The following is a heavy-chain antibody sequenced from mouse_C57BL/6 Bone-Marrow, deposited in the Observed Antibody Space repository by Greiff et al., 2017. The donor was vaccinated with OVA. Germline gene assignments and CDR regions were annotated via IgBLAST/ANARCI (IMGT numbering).Heavy chain of an antibody. CDR1: GYTFTSYG. J-gene: IGHJ4*01. CDR3: ARFTTVVAQYYYAMDY. CDR2: IYPRSGNT. Sequence: QVQLQQSGAELARPGASVKLSCKASGYTFTSYGISWVKQRTGQGLEWIGEIYPRSGNTYYNEKFKGKATLTADKSSSTAYMELRSLTSEDSAVYFCARFTTVVAQYYYAMDYWVKEPQSPSPQ. D-gene: IGHD1-1*01. V-gene: IGHV1-81*01.